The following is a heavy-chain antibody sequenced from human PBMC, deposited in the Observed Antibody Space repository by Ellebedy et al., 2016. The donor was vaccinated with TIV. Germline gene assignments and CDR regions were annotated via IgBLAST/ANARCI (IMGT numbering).Heavy chain of an antibody. Sequence: PGGSLRLSCAASGFTFSNYWMHWVRQAPGKGLVWVSHINTDGSSRNYADSVKGRFTISRDNAKNTLYLQMNSLSAEDTAVYYCARDRDSYDNSGYLGYWGQGTLVSVSS. D-gene: IGHD3-22*01. J-gene: IGHJ4*02. CDR2: INTDGSSR. CDR3: ARDRDSYDNSGYLGY. CDR1: GFTFSNYW. V-gene: IGHV3-74*01.